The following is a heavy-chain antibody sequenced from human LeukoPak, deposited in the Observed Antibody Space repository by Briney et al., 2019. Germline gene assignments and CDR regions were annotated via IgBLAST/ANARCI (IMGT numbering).Heavy chain of an antibody. Sequence: SSETLSLTCIVSSGSMWCSSYYWHWIRQPPGKGLEWIGTIYYDGSTSHYTPSIKSRVTMFVDTAKNHFSLNLSSVTAADTAVYYCAGQGGGVALDYWGQGMLVTVSS. V-gene: IGHV4-39*01. J-gene: IGHJ4*02. CDR2: IYYDGST. CDR3: AGQGGGVALDY. D-gene: IGHD2-8*01. CDR1: SGSMWCSSYY.